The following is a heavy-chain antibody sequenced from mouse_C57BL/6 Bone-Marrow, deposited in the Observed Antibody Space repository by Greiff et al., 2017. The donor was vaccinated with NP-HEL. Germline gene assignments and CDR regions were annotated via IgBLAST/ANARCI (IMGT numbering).Heavy chain of an antibody. J-gene: IGHJ1*03. D-gene: IGHD1-1*01. CDR1: GYTFTNYW. Sequence: QVQLKQSGAELVRPGTSVKMSCKASGYTFTNYWIGWAKQRPGHGLEWIGDIYPGGGYTNYNEKFKGKATLTADKSSSTAYMQFSSLTSEDSAIYYCARSRVLRYWYFDVWGTGTTVTVSS. V-gene: IGHV1-63*01. CDR3: ARSRVLRYWYFDV. CDR2: IYPGGGYT.